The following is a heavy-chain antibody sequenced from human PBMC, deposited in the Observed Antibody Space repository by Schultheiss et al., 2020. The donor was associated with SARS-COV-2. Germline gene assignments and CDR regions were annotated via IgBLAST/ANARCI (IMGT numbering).Heavy chain of an antibody. J-gene: IGHJ5*02. CDR3: ARVFQVWGSSWYRRFDP. Sequence: GGSLRLSCAASGFTFSSYWMHWVRQAPGKGLVWVSRINSDGSSTSYADSVKGRFTISRDNAKNTLYLQMNSLRAEDTAVYYCARVFQVWGSSWYRRFDPWGQGTLVTVSS. V-gene: IGHV3-74*01. CDR2: INSDGSST. D-gene: IGHD6-13*01. CDR1: GFTFSSYW.